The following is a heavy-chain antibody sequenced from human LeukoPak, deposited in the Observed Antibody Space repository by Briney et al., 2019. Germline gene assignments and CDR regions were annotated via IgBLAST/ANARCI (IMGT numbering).Heavy chain of an antibody. CDR1: GGSFSGYY. CDR3: ARAYRAHQTFHSYHFFDF. J-gene: IGHJ4*02. Sequence: SETLSLACAVYGGSFSGYYWNWIRQPPGKGLEWIGEINHYGSTKYSPSLKSRVTISGDTSKNQFSLRLNSVTAADTAVYYCARAYRAHQTFHSYHFFDFWGRGTLVTVSS. V-gene: IGHV4-34*01. CDR2: INHYGST. D-gene: IGHD5-18*01.